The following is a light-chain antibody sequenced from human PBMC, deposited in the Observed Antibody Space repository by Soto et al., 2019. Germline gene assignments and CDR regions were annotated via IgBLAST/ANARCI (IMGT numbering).Light chain of an antibody. CDR2: LGS. J-gene: IGKJ2*01. CDR3: MQALQTPYT. V-gene: IGKV2-28*01. Sequence: DIVMTQSPLSLPVTPGEPASISCRSSQSLLHSNGYNYLDWYLQKPGQSPQLLIYLGSNRASEVPDRFSGSGSGKDFTLKISRVEAEDVGVYYCMQALQTPYTFGQGTKLEIK. CDR1: QSLLHSNGYNY.